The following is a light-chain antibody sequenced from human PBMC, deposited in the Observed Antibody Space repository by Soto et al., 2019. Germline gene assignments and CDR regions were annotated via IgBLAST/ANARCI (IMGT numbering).Light chain of an antibody. CDR3: SSYTSSSISYV. J-gene: IGLJ1*01. Sequence: QSALTQPASVSGSPGQSITISCTGTSSDVGGYNYVSWYQQHPGKAPKLMIYDVSNRPSRVSNRFSGSKSGNTASLTISGLQAEDDADYYCSSYTSSSISYVFGTGTKVTVL. CDR2: DVS. V-gene: IGLV2-14*01. CDR1: SSDVGGYNY.